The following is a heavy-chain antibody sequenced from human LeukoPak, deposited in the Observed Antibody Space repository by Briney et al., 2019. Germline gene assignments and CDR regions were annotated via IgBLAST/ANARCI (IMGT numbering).Heavy chain of an antibody. J-gene: IGHJ5*02. CDR1: GGSISSYY. CDR2: IHTSGST. D-gene: IGHD2-15*01. Sequence: SETLSLTCTVSGGSISSYYWSWIRQPAGKGLEWIGRIHTSGSTNYNPSLKSRVTMSVDTSKNQFSLKLSSVTAADTAVCYYARDRGYCSGGSCYFWFDPWGQGTLVTVSS. CDR3: ARDRGYCSGGSCYFWFDP. V-gene: IGHV4-4*07.